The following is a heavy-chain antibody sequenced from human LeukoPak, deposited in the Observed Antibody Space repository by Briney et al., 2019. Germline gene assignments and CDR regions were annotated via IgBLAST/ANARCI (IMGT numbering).Heavy chain of an antibody. CDR3: ARGRSYYYDSSGYYTQD. J-gene: IGHJ4*02. CDR1: GGSISSYY. D-gene: IGHD3-22*01. V-gene: IGHV4-34*01. CDR2: INHSGST. Sequence: SETLSLTCTVSGGSISSYYWSWIRQPPGKGLEWIGEINHSGSTNYNPSLKSRVTISVDTSKNQFSLKLSSVTAADTAVYYCARGRSYYYDSSGYYTQDWGQGTLVTVSS.